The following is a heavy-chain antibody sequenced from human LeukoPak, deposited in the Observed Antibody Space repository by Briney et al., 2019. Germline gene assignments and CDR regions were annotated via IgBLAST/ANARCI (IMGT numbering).Heavy chain of an antibody. D-gene: IGHD1-26*01. V-gene: IGHV3-23*01. J-gene: IGHJ4*02. CDR1: GFTFTSFA. CDR3: AKDSWELQHY. Sequence: GGSLSLSCAASGFTFTSFAIGWVRQAPGKVLGWVAAIRGSGGSTYYGGSVKGRFTISRDKSKNTLYLQMNSLRAEVTAVYYCAKDSWELQHYWGQGTLVTVSS. CDR2: IRGSGGST.